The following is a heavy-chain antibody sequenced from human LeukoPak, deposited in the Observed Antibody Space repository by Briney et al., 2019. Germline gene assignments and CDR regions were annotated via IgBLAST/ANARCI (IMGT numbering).Heavy chain of an antibody. V-gene: IGHV3-74*01. D-gene: IGHD2-15*01. Sequence: GGSLRLSCTASGFTFSNYWMHWVRQAPGKGLVWVSRISNDGSDTTYADSVKGRFTISRDNAKNTVFLQMNSLRAEDTAVYYCARDIATTPVYWGQGTLVTVSS. CDR2: ISNDGSDT. J-gene: IGHJ4*02. CDR1: GFTFSNYW. CDR3: ARDIATTPVY.